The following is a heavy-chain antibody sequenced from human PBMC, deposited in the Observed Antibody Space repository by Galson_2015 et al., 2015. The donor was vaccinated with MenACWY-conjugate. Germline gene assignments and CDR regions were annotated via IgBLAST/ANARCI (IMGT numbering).Heavy chain of an antibody. J-gene: IGHJ4*02. D-gene: IGHD3-16*01. CDR3: ASAYDGNFHWGD. CDR1: GYSITNYW. Sequence: QSGAEVKKPGESLKISCKGSGYSITNYWIGWVRQMPGKGLEWMGIIYLVNSTTKYNPSFQGQVTVSADRAISTAYLQWTSLQASDTAIYYCASAYDGNFHWGDWGQGTLVTVSS. V-gene: IGHV5-51*01. CDR2: IYLVNSTT.